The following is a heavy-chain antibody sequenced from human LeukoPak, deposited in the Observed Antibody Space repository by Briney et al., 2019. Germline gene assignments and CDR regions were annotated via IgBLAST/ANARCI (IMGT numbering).Heavy chain of an antibody. V-gene: IGHV1-46*01. CDR2: INPSGGST. D-gene: IGHD3-22*01. CDR3: ARGGYPYYFDY. CDR1: GYTFTTYY. Sequence: GASVKVSCKASGYTFTTYYMHWVRQAPGQGLEWMGIINPSGGSTSYAQKFQDRVTMTRDTSTSTVYMELSSLRSEDTAVYYCARGGYPYYFDYWGQGTLVTVSS. J-gene: IGHJ4*02.